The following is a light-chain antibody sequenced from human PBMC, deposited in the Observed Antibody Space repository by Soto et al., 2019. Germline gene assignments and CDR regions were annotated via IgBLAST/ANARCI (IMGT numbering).Light chain of an antibody. CDR2: GAS. V-gene: IGKV3-20*01. CDR3: QQYGSSPRT. Sequence: EIVLTQSPGTLSLSPGERATLSCRASQTVSSSYLAWYQQKLGQAPRLLIYGASNRATGIPDRFSGSGSGTDFTLTISSLEPADFSVYYCQQYGSSPRTFGQGTKVEIK. J-gene: IGKJ1*01. CDR1: QTVSSSY.